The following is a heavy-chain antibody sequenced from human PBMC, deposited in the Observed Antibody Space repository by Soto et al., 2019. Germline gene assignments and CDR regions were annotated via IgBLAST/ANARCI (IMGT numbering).Heavy chain of an antibody. V-gene: IGHV4-34*01. Sequence: PSETLSLTCAVYGGSFSGYYWTWIRQPPGKGLEWIGEINHSRSTSYNTSLKRRVTMSIDTSKNQFSLHLSSVTAADTAVYYCVRVVGYFGGAARVVWFDPWGQGTLVTVS. CDR2: INHSRST. J-gene: IGHJ5*02. D-gene: IGHD6-6*01. CDR1: GGSFSGYY. CDR3: VRVVGYFGGAARVVWFDP.